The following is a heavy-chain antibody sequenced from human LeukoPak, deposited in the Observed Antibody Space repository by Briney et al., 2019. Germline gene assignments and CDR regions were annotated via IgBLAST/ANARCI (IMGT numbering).Heavy chain of an antibody. CDR2: IKQDGSEK. V-gene: IGHV3-7*03. CDR1: GFTFSRFW. Sequence: GGSLRLSCAASGFTFSRFWMSWVRQAPGKGLEWVANIKQDGSEKYYVDSVKGRFTISRDNAKNSLYLQMNTLRAEDTAVYYCARDRFSGSYPLDYWGQGTLVTVSS. D-gene: IGHD1-26*01. CDR3: ARDRFSGSYPLDY. J-gene: IGHJ4*02.